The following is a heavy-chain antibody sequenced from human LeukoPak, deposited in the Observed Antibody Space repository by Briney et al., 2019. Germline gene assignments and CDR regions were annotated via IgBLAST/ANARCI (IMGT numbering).Heavy chain of an antibody. CDR3: ARGYTSSSEPFDY. D-gene: IGHD6-6*01. CDR2: INHSGST. J-gene: IGHJ4*02. CDR1: GGSFSGYY. Sequence: SETLSLTCAVYGGSFSGYYWSWIRQPPGKGLEWIGEINHSGSTNYNPSLKSRVTISVDTSKNQFSLKLSSVTAADTAVYYCARGYTSSSEPFDYWGQGTLVTVSS. V-gene: IGHV4-34*01.